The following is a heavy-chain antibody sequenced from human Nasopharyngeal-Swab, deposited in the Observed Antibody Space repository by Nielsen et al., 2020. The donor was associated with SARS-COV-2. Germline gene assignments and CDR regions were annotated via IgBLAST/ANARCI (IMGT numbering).Heavy chain of an antibody. CDR2: INHSGST. D-gene: IGHD3-22*01. J-gene: IGHJ4*02. Sequence: SETLSLTCAVYGGSFSGYYWSWIRQPPGKGLEWIGEINHSGSTNYNPSLKSRVTISVDTSKNQFSLKLSSVTAADTAVYYCARSQKGYYYDSSGYFYWGQGTLVTVSS. CDR1: GGSFSGYY. V-gene: IGHV4-34*01. CDR3: ARSQKGYYYDSSGYFY.